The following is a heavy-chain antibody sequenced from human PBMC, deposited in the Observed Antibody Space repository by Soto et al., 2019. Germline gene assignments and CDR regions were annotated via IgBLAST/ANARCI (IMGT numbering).Heavy chain of an antibody. J-gene: IGHJ4*02. CDR1: GFTFSSYW. D-gene: IGHD2-15*01. CDR3: ARERWVVVAAKYFDY. CDR2: IKQDGSEK. V-gene: IGHV3-7*04. Sequence: GGSLRLSCAASGFTFSSYWMSWVRQAPGKGLEWVANIKQDGSEKYYVDSVKGRFTISRDNAKNSLYLQMNSLRAEDTAVYYCARERWVVVAAKYFDYWGQGTLVTVSS.